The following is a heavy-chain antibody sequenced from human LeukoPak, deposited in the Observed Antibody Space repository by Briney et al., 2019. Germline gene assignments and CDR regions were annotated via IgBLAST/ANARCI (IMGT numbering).Heavy chain of an antibody. CDR3: AVLGYCSSTSCAEWLSY. Sequence: SETLSLTCAVYGGSFSGYYWSWIRQPPGKGLEWIGEINHSGSTNYNPSLKSRVTISVDTSKNQFSLKLSSVTAADTAVYYCAVLGYCSSTSCAEWLSYWGQGTLVTVSS. J-gene: IGHJ4*02. V-gene: IGHV4-34*01. D-gene: IGHD2-2*01. CDR1: GGSFSGYY. CDR2: INHSGST.